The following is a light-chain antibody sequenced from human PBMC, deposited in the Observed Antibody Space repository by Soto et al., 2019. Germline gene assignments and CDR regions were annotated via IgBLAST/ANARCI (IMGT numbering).Light chain of an antibody. CDR2: LNSDGSH. J-gene: IGLJ3*02. CDR3: QTWVTGMV. Sequence: QPVLTQSPSASASLGASVRLTCTLSSVYNTYAIAWHQQQPDKGPRYLMKLNSDGSHSKGDGIPDRFSGSSSGAERYLIISSLQSEDEADYYCQTWVTGMVFGGWTKLTVL. CDR1: SVYNTYA. V-gene: IGLV4-69*01.